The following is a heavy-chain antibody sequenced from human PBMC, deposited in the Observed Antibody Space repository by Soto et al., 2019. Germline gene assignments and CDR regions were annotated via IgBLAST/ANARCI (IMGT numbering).Heavy chain of an antibody. J-gene: IGHJ4*02. CDR3: ANSEPAGKETVSQFDY. Sequence: GSLRLSCAASGFTFSSYAMSWVRQAPGKGLEWVSAISGSGGSTYYADSVKGQFTISRDNSKNTLYLQMNSLRAEDTAVYYCANSEPAGKETVSQFDYWGQGTLVTVSS. D-gene: IGHD6-13*01. CDR1: GFTFSSYA. CDR2: ISGSGGST. V-gene: IGHV3-23*01.